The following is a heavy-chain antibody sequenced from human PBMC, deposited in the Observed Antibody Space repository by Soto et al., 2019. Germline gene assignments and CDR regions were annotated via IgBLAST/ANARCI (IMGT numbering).Heavy chain of an antibody. CDR1: GGSISSYY. D-gene: IGHD1-1*01. CDR2: IYYSGST. V-gene: IGHV4-59*08. Sequence: SETLSLTCTVSGGSISSYYWSWIRQPPGKGLEWIGYIYYSGSTNYNPSLKSRVTISVDTSKNQFSLKLSSVTAADTAVYYCARVTGSYYYYYYMDVWGKGTTVTVSS. J-gene: IGHJ6*03. CDR3: ARVTGSYYYYYYMDV.